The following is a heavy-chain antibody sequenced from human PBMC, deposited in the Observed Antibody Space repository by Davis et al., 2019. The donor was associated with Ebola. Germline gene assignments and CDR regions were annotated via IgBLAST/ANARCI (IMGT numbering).Heavy chain of an antibody. Sequence: HSQTLSLTCAISGDTVSSTAWNWIRQSPSRGLEWLGRTYYNSKWFRDYAVSVKSRITINLDTSKNHFSLQLNSVTPEDTAVYYCARGWLRTGLDIWGQGTMVIVSS. V-gene: IGHV6-1*01. J-gene: IGHJ3*02. D-gene: IGHD5-24*01. CDR2: TYYNSKWFR. CDR1: GDTVSSTA. CDR3: ARGWLRTGLDI.